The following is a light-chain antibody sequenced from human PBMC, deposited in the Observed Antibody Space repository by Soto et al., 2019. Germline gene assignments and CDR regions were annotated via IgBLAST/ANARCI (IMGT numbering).Light chain of an antibody. V-gene: IGLV2-14*01. Sequence: QSALTQPASVSGSPGQSITISCTGTSSDVGGSNYVSWYQQHPGKAPKLMIYEVSNRPSGVSHRFSGSKSGNTASLTISGLQEEDAAYYYWSSYTSISTHVFGGGTKLTVL. CDR3: SSYTSISTHV. CDR1: SSDVGGSNY. CDR2: EVS. J-gene: IGLJ2*01.